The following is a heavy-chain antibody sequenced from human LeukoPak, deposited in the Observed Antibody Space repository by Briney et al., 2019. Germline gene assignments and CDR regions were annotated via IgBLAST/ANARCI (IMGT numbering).Heavy chain of an antibody. CDR3: ARGSHYDFWSGYSPYYYYYMDV. CDR1: GGSISSGSYY. J-gene: IGHJ6*03. CDR2: IYTSGST. Sequence: SQTLSLTCTVPGGSISSGSYYWSWIRQPAGKGLEWIGRIYTSGSTNYNPSLKSRVTISVDTSKNQFSLKLSSVTAADTAVYYCARGSHYDFWSGYSPYYYYYMDVWGKGTTVTVSS. V-gene: IGHV4-61*02. D-gene: IGHD3-3*01.